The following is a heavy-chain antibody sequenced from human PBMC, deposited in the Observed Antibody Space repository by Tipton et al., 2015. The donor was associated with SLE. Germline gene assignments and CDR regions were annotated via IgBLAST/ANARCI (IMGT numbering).Heavy chain of an antibody. V-gene: IGHV4-59*01. CDR3: ARDKPYDI. CDR2: IYYSESNTEST. Sequence: TLSLTCTVSGGSLSAYYWSWIRQSPGRGLEWIAYIYYSESNTESTNYSPSLKSRLTISGDTSKNQFSLKLTSVTAADTAVYYCARDKPYDIWGQGTMVTVSS. J-gene: IGHJ3*02. CDR1: GGSLSAYY.